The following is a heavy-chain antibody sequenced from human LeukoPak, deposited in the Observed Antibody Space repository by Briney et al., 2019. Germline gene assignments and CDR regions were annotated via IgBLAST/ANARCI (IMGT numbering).Heavy chain of an antibody. V-gene: IGHV1-2*04. Sequence: GAAVKVSCKASRYTFTGYYMHWVRPAPGQGLAWMGWINPNSGGTNYAQKFQGWVTMTRDTSISTAYMELSRLRSDDTAVYYCARGLSLLPLDYWGQGTLVTVSS. CDR1: RYTFTGYY. CDR3: ARGLSLLPLDY. D-gene: IGHD1-1*01. CDR2: INPNSGGT. J-gene: IGHJ4*02.